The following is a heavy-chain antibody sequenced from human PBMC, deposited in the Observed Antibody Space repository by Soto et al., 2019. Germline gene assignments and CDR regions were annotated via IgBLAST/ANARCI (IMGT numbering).Heavy chain of an antibody. J-gene: IGHJ4*02. CDR1: GYSFTSYW. V-gene: IGHV5-10-1*01. Sequence: EVQLVQSGAEVKKPGESLRISCKGSGYSFTSYWISWVRQMPGKGLEWMGRIDPSDSYTNYSPSFQGHVTISADKSISTAYLQWSSLKASDTAMYYCATQIVATTQFDYWGQGTLVTVSS. D-gene: IGHD5-12*01. CDR2: IDPSDSYT. CDR3: ATQIVATTQFDY.